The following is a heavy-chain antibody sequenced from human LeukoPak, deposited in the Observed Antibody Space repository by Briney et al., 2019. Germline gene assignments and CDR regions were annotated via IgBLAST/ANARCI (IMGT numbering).Heavy chain of an antibody. Sequence: SETLSPTCTVSGGSISSSSYYWGWIRQPPGKGLEWIGSIYYSGSTYYNPSLKSRVTISVDTSKNQFSLKLSSVTAADTAVYYCARGTEVYNYYMDVWGKGTTVTVSS. V-gene: IGHV4-39*07. CDR3: ARGTEVYNYYMDV. CDR2: IYYSGST. J-gene: IGHJ6*03. CDR1: GGSISSSSYY. D-gene: IGHD4-23*01.